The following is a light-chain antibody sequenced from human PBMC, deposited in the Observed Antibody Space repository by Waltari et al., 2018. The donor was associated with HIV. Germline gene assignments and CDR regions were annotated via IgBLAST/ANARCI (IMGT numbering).Light chain of an antibody. V-gene: IGLV1-44*01. J-gene: IGLJ3*02. Sequence: QSVLTQPPSASGTPGRRVTIPCSGNTSNVGSNPANWYRQVPGTAPKLLMFSKNQRPSGVPDRFSGAKSGTSASLASRGLKSEDEADYYCAARDDSLNAWVFGGGTKVTVL. CDR2: SKN. CDR1: TSNVGSNP. CDR3: AARDDSLNAWV.